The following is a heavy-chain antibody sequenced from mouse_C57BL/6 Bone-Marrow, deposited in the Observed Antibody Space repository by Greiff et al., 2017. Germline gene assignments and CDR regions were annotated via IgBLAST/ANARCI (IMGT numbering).Heavy chain of an antibody. CDR3: ARHYYGSSRYLDY. CDR2: INSDGGST. J-gene: IGHJ2*01. CDR1: EYEFPSHD. D-gene: IGHD1-1*01. V-gene: IGHV5-2*01. Sequence: EVMLVESGGGLVQPGESLKLSCASTEYEFPSHDMSWVRKTPEKRLELVAAINSDGGSTSYPDTMERRFLFSSDITKKTLYLQMGSLRSEDTALYDCARHYYGSSRYLDYWGQGTTLTVSS.